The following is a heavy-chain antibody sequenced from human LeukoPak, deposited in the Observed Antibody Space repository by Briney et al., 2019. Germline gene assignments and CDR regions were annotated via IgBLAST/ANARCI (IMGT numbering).Heavy chain of an antibody. CDR3: ARDMRLELPASSGYYYSMDV. J-gene: IGHJ6*02. CDR1: GSTFSSYW. Sequence: GGSLRLSCAASGSTFSSYWMSWVRQAPGKRQERVANIKQDGSEKYYVDSVRGRFTISRDNAKNSLYLQMNSLRAEDTAVYYCARDMRLELPASSGYYYSMDVWGQGTTVTVSS. D-gene: IGHD1-7*01. CDR2: IKQDGSEK. V-gene: IGHV3-7*01.